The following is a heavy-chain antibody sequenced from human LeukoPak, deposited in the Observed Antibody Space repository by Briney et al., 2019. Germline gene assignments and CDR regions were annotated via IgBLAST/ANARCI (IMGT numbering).Heavy chain of an antibody. J-gene: IGHJ4*02. V-gene: IGHV4-61*01. D-gene: IGHD6-13*01. CDR1: GAPISSYSNYK. Sequence: SETLSLTCTVSGAPISSYSNYKWSWIRQPPGKGREWIGYIYYHGSTNYNPSLKSRVTFSVDTSKNQFPLKLSSVTAADTAVYYCAREYSAFDYGGQGTLVTVSS. CDR3: AREYSAFDY. CDR2: IYYHGST.